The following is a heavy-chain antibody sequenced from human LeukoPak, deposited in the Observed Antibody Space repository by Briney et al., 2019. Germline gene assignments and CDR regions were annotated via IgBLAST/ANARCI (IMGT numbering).Heavy chain of an antibody. Sequence: GGSLRLSCAASGFTFSSYSMNWVRQAPGKGLEWVSSISSSSSNIYYADSVKGRFTISRDNAKNSLYLQMNSLRAEDTAVYYCASDRAYSQSDYWGQGTLVTVSS. CDR2: ISSSSSNI. D-gene: IGHD2-15*01. CDR3: ASDRAYSQSDY. J-gene: IGHJ4*02. CDR1: GFTFSSYS. V-gene: IGHV3-21*01.